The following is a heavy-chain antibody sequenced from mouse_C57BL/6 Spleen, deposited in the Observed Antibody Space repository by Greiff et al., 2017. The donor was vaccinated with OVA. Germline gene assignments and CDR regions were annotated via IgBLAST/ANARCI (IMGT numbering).Heavy chain of an antibody. CDR1: GYAFSSYW. V-gene: IGHV1-80*01. J-gene: IGHJ1*03. D-gene: IGHD1-2*01. CDR2: IYPGDGDT. Sequence: VQLQQSGAELVKPGASVKISCKASGYAFSSYWMNWVKQRPGKGLEWIGQIYPGDGDTNYNGKFKGKATLTADKSSSTAYMQLSSLTSEDSAVYYCARDTTASRRRYFDVWGTGTTVTVSS. CDR3: ARDTTASRRRYFDV.